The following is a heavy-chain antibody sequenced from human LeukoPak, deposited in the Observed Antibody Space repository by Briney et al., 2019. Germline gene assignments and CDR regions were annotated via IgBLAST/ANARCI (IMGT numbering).Heavy chain of an antibody. CDR1: GSAFSRYG. V-gene: IGHV3-7*01. D-gene: IGHD5-18*01. Sequence: GGTLRLSCEASGSAFSRYGMNWVRQAPGKGLEWVANIKQDGSEKYYVDSVKGRFTISRDNAKNSLYLQMNSLRAEDTAVYYCARLGQGVQLWFGALPDAFDIWGQGTMVTVSS. CDR3: ARLGQGVQLWFGALPDAFDI. J-gene: IGHJ3*02. CDR2: IKQDGSEK.